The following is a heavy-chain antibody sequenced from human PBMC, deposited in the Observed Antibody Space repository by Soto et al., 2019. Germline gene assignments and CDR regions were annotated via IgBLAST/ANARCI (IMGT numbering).Heavy chain of an antibody. J-gene: IGHJ4*02. CDR2: ISAYNGNT. Sequence: QVQLVQSGAEAKKPGASVKVSCKASGYTFTSYGISWVRQAPGQGLEWMGWISAYNGNTNYAQKLQGRVTKTTDTSTSTAYMELRSLRSDDTGVYYCAISPANEYYYDSSGYGYWGQGTLVTVSS. D-gene: IGHD3-22*01. V-gene: IGHV1-18*01. CDR3: AISPANEYYYDSSGYGY. CDR1: GYTFTSYG.